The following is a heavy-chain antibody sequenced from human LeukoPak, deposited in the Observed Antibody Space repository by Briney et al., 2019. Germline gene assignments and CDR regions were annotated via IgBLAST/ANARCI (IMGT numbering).Heavy chain of an antibody. CDR3: AREGSSYAPSGPFYFDY. V-gene: IGHV3-23*01. CDR1: GFSFRNYA. Sequence: GGSLRLSCAASGFSFRNYAMNWVRQAPGKGLEWVSGISGSGSSTYYANSVKGRFTISRDNARNSLYLQMNSLRAEDTAVYYCAREGSSYAPSGPFYFDYWGQGILVTVSS. D-gene: IGHD6-6*01. CDR2: ISGSGSST. J-gene: IGHJ4*02.